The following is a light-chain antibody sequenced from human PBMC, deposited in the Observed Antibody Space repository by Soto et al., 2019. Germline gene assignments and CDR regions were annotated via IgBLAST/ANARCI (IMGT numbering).Light chain of an antibody. CDR3: QQYTRT. V-gene: IGKV1-5*01. CDR2: DAY. CDR1: QSISTW. J-gene: IGKJ1*01. Sequence: DIQMTQSPSTLSASVGDRVTITCRASQSISTWLAWYQQKPGKAPKLLIFDAYTLESGVPSRFSGSGSGTEFTLTISSLQPDDFETYYCQQYTRTFGQGTKVDIK.